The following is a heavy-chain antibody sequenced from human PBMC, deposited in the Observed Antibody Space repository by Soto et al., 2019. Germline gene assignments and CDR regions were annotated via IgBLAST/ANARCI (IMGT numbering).Heavy chain of an antibody. CDR3: ARAGYSSSWYVDY. J-gene: IGHJ4*02. V-gene: IGHV3-30-3*01. D-gene: IGHD6-13*01. CDR1: GFTFSTYI. Sequence: GGSLRLSCAPSGFTFSTYIMHWVRQAPGKGLEWVAVISYDGSNKYYADSVKGRFTISRDNSKNTLYLQMNSLRAEDTAVYYCARAGYSSSWYVDYWGQGTLVTVSS. CDR2: ISYDGSNK.